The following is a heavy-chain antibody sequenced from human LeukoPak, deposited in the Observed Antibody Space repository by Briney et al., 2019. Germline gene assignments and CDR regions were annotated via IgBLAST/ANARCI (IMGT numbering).Heavy chain of an antibody. J-gene: IGHJ4*02. CDR1: GGTFSSYA. D-gene: IGHD3-22*01. CDR2: IIPILGIA. V-gene: IGHV1-69*04. Sequence: ASVKVSCKASGGTFSSYAISWVRQAPGQGLEWMGRIIPILGIANYAQKFQGRVTITADKSTSTAYMELSSLRSEDTAVYYCAKPDGSQYRYYDSSGYPFDYWGQGTLVTVSS. CDR3: AKPDGSQYRYYDSSGYPFDY.